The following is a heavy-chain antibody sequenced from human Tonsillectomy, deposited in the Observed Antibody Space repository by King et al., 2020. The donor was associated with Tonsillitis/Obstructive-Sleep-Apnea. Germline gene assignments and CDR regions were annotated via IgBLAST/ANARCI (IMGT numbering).Heavy chain of an antibody. Sequence: VQLPQWGAGLLKPSETLSLTCAVYGGSFSGYYWSWIRQPPGKRLEWIGEINHSESTNYNPSLKSRVTISVDTSKNQFSLKLSSVTAADTAVYYCARGEGVVVVPAANFDYWGQGTLVTVSS. J-gene: IGHJ4*02. CDR2: INHSEST. V-gene: IGHV4-34*01. D-gene: IGHD2-2*01. CDR3: ARGEGVVVVPAANFDY. CDR1: GGSFSGYY.